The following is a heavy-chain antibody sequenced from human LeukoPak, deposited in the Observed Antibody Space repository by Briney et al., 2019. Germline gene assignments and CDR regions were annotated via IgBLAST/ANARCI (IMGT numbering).Heavy chain of an antibody. Sequence: SVKVSCKASGGTFSSYAISWVRQAPGQGLEWMGGIIPIFGTANYAQKFQGRVTITADESTSTAYMELSSLRSDDTAVYYCARGHSGSYTYYFDYWGQGTLVTVSS. J-gene: IGHJ4*02. V-gene: IGHV1-69*13. CDR3: ARGHSGSYTYYFDY. CDR2: IIPIFGTA. CDR1: GGTFSSYA. D-gene: IGHD1-26*01.